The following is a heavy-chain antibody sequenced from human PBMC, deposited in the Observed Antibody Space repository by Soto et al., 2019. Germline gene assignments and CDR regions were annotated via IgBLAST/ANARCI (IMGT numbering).Heavy chain of an antibody. CDR1: GGSFSGYY. D-gene: IGHD2-2*01. Sequence: PSETLCLTCAVYGGSFSGYYWSWIRQPPGKGLEWIGEINHSGSTNYNPSLKSRVTISVDTSKNQFSLKLSSVTAADTAVYYCARRTRYCSSTSCRYYYYYGMDVWGQWTTVTVS. J-gene: IGHJ6*02. CDR3: ARRTRYCSSTSCRYYYYYGMDV. V-gene: IGHV4-34*01. CDR2: INHSGST.